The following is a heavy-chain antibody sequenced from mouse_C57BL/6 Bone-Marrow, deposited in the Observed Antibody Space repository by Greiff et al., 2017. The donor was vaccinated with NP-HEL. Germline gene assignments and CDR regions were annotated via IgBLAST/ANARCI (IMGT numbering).Heavy chain of an antibody. V-gene: IGHV1-62-2*01. J-gene: IGHJ4*01. CDR1: GYTFTEYT. D-gene: IGHD2-3*01. Sequence: VQLQQSGAELVKPGASVKLSCKASGYTFTEYTIHWVKQRSGQGLEWIGWFYPGSGSIKYNEKFKDKATLTADKSSSTVYMELSRLTSEDSAVYFCARHAPYDGYYVPYAMDYWGQGTSVTVSS. CDR2: FYPGSGSI. CDR3: ARHAPYDGYYVPYAMDY.